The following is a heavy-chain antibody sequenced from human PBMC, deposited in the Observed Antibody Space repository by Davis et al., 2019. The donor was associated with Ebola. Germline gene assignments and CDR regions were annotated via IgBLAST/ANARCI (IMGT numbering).Heavy chain of an antibody. CDR1: GFTFSSYA. D-gene: IGHD3-22*01. J-gene: IGHJ4*02. CDR3: ARDLGDSSGYYYHTLDY. Sequence: GESLKISCAASGFTFSSYAMHWVRQAPGKGLEWVAVISYDGSNKYYADSVKGRFTISRDNSKNTLYLQMNSLRAEDTAVYYCARDLGDSSGYYYHTLDYWGQGTLVTVSS. CDR2: ISYDGSNK. V-gene: IGHV3-30-3*01.